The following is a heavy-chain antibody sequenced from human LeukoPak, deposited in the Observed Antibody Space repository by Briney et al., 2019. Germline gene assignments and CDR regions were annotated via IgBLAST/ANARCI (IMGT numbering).Heavy chain of an antibody. CDR1: GFTFDDYA. J-gene: IGHJ4*02. CDR2: ISWNSGSI. Sequence: GRSLRLSCAASGFTFDDYAMHWVRQAPGKGMEWVSGISWNSGSIGYADSVKGRFTISRDNAKNSLYLQMNSLRAEDTALYYCAKDPTYYYGSGRYFDYWGQGTLVTVSS. D-gene: IGHD3-10*01. CDR3: AKDPTYYYGSGRYFDY. V-gene: IGHV3-9*01.